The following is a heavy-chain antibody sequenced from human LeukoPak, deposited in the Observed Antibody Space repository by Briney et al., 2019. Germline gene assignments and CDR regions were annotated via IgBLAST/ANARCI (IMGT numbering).Heavy chain of an antibody. Sequence: ASVKVSYKASGYTFTSYGISWVRQAPGQGLEWMGWISAYNGNTNYAQKLQGRVTMTTDTSTSTAYMELRSLRSDDTAVYYCARRHDFWSGYYFYYYYGMDVWGQGTTVTVSS. CDR1: GYTFTSYG. D-gene: IGHD3-3*01. J-gene: IGHJ6*02. CDR3: ARRHDFWSGYYFYYYYGMDV. CDR2: ISAYNGNT. V-gene: IGHV1-18*01.